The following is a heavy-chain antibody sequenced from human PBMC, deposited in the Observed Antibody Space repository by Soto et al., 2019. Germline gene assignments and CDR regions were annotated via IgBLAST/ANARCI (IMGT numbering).Heavy chain of an antibody. Sequence: PSETLSLTCTVSGISITSSYWNWFRQSPGKGLEWIGQISDRGAINYNPPLESRVTISTDTSNNQVSLTLTAVDTADRAIYYCARGRHWFGPWGQGTLVTVSS. CDR3: ARGRHWFGP. J-gene: IGHJ5*02. CDR1: GISITSSY. V-gene: IGHV4-59*01. CDR2: ISDRGAI.